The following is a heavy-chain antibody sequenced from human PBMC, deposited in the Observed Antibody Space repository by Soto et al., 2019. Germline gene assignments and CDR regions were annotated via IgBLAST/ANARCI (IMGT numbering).Heavy chain of an antibody. CDR2: MSSTGGST. Sequence: EVQLLESGGGLVQTGRSLRLSCAASGFTFSSYAMNWVRQAPGKGLEWVSAMSSTGGSTYYADSVKGRFTISRDNSKNTLYLQMNSLRVEDTAVFYCAKAGFSSGWSPSYFDYWGQGTLVTVSS. CDR3: AKAGFSSGWSPSYFDY. CDR1: GFTFSSYA. V-gene: IGHV3-23*01. D-gene: IGHD6-19*01. J-gene: IGHJ4*02.